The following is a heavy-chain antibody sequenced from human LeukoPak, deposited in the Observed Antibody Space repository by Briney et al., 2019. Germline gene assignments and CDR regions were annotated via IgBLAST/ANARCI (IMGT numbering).Heavy chain of an antibody. Sequence: SETLSLTCAVYGGSFSPYYWSWIRQPPGKGLEWIGEINHSGSTNYSPSLKSRVTISVDTSKNQFSLRLSSVTAADTAVYYCARGGFYCGGDCYVDYWGQGTLVTVSS. CDR3: ARGGFYCGGDCYVDY. CDR2: INHSGST. V-gene: IGHV4-34*01. D-gene: IGHD2-21*02. CDR1: GGSFSPYY. J-gene: IGHJ4*02.